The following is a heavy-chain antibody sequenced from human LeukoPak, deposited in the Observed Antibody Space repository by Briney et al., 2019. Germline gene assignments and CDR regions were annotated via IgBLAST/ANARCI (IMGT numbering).Heavy chain of an antibody. J-gene: IGHJ4*02. V-gene: IGHV3-74*01. CDR1: GFTFSSYW. D-gene: IGHD4-11*01. CDR3: ASLPLQQLRRGY. CDR2: ISTDVSDT. Sequence: PGGSLRLSCAASGFTFSSYWMRWVRQAPGKGLVWVSYISTDVSDTGYADSVKGRFTISRDNAKNSLYLQMNSLRAEDTAVYYCASLPLQQLRRGYWGQGTLVTVSS.